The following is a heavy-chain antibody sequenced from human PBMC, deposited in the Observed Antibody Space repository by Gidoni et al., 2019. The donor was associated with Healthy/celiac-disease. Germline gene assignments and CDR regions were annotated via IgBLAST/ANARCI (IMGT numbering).Heavy chain of an antibody. J-gene: IGHJ6*03. Sequence: EVQLVESGGGLVKPGGSLRLFCAASGFTFSSYSMNWVRQAPGKGLEWVSSISSSSSYIYYADSVKGRFTISRDNAKNSLYLQMNSLRAEDTAVYYCARFERYCTNGVCYSEGYYMDVWGKGTTVTVSS. D-gene: IGHD2-8*01. CDR3: ARFERYCTNGVCYSEGYYMDV. V-gene: IGHV3-21*01. CDR2: ISSSSSYI. CDR1: GFTFSSYS.